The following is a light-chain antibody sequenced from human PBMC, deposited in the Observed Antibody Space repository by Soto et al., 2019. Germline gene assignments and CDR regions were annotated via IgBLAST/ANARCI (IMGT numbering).Light chain of an antibody. CDR2: DVS. V-gene: IGLV2-14*01. Sequence: QSALTQPASVSGSPGQSITISCTGTSSDVGGYNYVSWYQQHPGKAPKLMIYDVSSRPSGVSNRFSGSKSSNTASLTISGLQAEDEPDYYCSSYTSSSTYAFGTGTKVTVL. J-gene: IGLJ1*01. CDR1: SSDVGGYNY. CDR3: SSYTSSSTYA.